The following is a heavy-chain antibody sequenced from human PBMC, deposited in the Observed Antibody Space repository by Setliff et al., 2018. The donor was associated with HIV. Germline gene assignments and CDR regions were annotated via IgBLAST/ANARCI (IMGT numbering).Heavy chain of an antibody. CDR2: ASSTSGNI. CDR1: GFSFSNYG. Sequence: GGSLRLSCAASGFSFSNYGMNWVRQAPGKGLEWVSYASSTSGNINYADSVKGRFTISRDNAKSSLYLQMNSLRAEDTAVYYCARGGATRPDYWGQGTLVTVSS. D-gene: IGHD1-26*01. CDR3: ARGGATRPDY. J-gene: IGHJ4*02. V-gene: IGHV3-48*01.